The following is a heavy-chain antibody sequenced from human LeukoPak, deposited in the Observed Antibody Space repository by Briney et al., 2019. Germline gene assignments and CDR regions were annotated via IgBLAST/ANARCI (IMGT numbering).Heavy chain of an antibody. J-gene: IGHJ4*02. D-gene: IGHD3-10*01. Sequence: PGGSLRLSCTASGFSFRTYNLHWVRQAPGKGLEWVAVIWYDGSTKYYADSVKGRFTISRDNSKNTLYLQMNSLRAEDTSVYYCAKDGDGSGTTNLFDYWGQGTLVTVSS. CDR1: GFSFRTYN. CDR3: AKDGDGSGTTNLFDY. CDR2: IWYDGSTK. V-gene: IGHV3-33*06.